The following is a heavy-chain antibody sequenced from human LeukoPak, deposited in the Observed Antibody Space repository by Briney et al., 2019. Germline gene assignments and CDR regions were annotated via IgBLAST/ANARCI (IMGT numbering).Heavy chain of an antibody. CDR1: GFTFSSYG. CDR3: ATYCSGGSCYLYYDSFVDAFDI. D-gene: IGHD2-15*01. J-gene: IGHJ3*02. CDR2: ISGSGGST. V-gene: IGHV3-23*01. Sequence: GGSLRLSCAASGFTFSSYGMSWVRQAPGKGLEWVSAISGSGGSTYYADSVKGRFTISRDNSKNTLYLQMNSLRAEDTAVYYCATYCSGGSCYLYYDSFVDAFDIWGQGTMVTVSS.